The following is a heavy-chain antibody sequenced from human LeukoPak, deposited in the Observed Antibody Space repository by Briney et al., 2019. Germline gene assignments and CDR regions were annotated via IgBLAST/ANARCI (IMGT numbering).Heavy chain of an antibody. V-gene: IGHV3-23*01. D-gene: IGHD5-18*01. CDR1: GFTFSSYA. Sequence: PGGSLRLSCAASGFTFSSYAMSWVRQAPGKGLEWVSAISGSGGSTYYADSVKGRFTISRDNSKNTLYLQMNSLRAEDTALYYCAKVSFDGYSYGPFDYWGQRTLVTVSS. CDR3: AKVSFDGYSYGPFDY. CDR2: ISGSGGST. J-gene: IGHJ4*02.